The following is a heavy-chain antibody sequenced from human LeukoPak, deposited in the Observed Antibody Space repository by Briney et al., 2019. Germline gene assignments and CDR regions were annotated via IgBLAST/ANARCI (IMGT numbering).Heavy chain of an antibody. D-gene: IGHD3-10*01. V-gene: IGHV3-30*04. CDR2: ISYDGSNK. CDR1: GFTFSSYA. J-gene: IGHJ4*02. Sequence: GGSLRLSCAASGFTFSSYAMSWVRQAPGKGLEWVAVISYDGSNKYYADSVKGRFTISRDNSKNTLYLQMNSLRAEDTAVYYCARTMVRGTVVPDYWGQGALVTVSS. CDR3: ARTMVRGTVVPDY.